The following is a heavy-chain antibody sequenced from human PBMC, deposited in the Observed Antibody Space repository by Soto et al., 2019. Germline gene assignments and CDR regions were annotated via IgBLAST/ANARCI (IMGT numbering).Heavy chain of an antibody. J-gene: IGHJ4*02. CDR3: AREEGTELDF. D-gene: IGHD1-7*01. CDR1: GYTFTDAY. Sequence: QVRLVQSGAEVKKPGASVKVTCKPSGYTFTDAYIHWVRQAPGQGLEWLGWINPKNGGTNYAQKFRGRVTMTRDTSSSTAFMELSSLNSNDTAVYYCAREEGTELDFWGQGTLVTVSS. CDR2: INPKNGGT. V-gene: IGHV1-2*02.